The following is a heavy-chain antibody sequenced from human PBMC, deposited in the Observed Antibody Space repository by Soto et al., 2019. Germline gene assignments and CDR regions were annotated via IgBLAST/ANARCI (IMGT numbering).Heavy chain of an antibody. CDR2: ISGSGGST. CDR1: GFTFSSYA. D-gene: IGHD2-15*01. Sequence: EVQLLESGGGLVQPGGSLRLSCAASGFTFSSYAMSWVRQAPGKGLEWVSAISGSGGSTYYEDSVKGRFTISRDNSKNTLYLQMTSMRADDTAVYYCAKDTGSGMDVWGQGTTVTVSS. V-gene: IGHV3-23*01. CDR3: AKDTGSGMDV. J-gene: IGHJ6*02.